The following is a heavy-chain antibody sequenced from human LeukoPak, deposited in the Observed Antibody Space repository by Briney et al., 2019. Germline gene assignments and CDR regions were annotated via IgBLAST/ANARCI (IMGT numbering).Heavy chain of an antibody. CDR3: AREELVVRGPYGMDV. CDR2: INPNSGGT. V-gene: IGHV1-2*02. D-gene: IGHD3-10*01. J-gene: IGHJ6*02. CDR1: GYTFTGYY. Sequence: ASVKVSCKASGYTFTGYYMHWVRQAPGQGLEWMGWINPNSGGTNYAQKFQGRVTMTRDTSISTAYMELSRLRSDDTAVYHCAREELVVRGPYGMDVWGQGTTVTVSS.